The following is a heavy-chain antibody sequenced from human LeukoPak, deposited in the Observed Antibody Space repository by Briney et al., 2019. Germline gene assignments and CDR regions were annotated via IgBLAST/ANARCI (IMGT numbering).Heavy chain of an antibody. J-gene: IGHJ5*02. D-gene: IGHD4-17*01. CDR1: GGSISSSSSY. Sequence: SETLSLTCSVSGGSISSSSSYWGWIRQPPGKGLEWIGSIYYSGSSFDNPALKSRVTISVDTSKNQFSLKLSSVTAADTAVYYCARSYYGDYDWFDPWGQGTLVTVSS. CDR2: IYYSGSS. V-gene: IGHV4-39*07. CDR3: ARSYYGDYDWFDP.